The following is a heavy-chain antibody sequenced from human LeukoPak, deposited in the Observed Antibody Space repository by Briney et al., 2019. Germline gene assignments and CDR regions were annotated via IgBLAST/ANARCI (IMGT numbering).Heavy chain of an antibody. CDR2: IYTSGST. CDR3: ARETRIVGATPDY. Sequence: SETLSLTCTVSGGSISSGSYSWSWIRQPAGKGLEWIGRIYTSGSTNYNPSLKSRVTISVDTSKNQFSLKLSSVTAADTAVYYCARETRIVGATPDYWGQGTLVTVSS. D-gene: IGHD1-26*01. V-gene: IGHV4-61*02. CDR1: GGSISSGSYS. J-gene: IGHJ4*02.